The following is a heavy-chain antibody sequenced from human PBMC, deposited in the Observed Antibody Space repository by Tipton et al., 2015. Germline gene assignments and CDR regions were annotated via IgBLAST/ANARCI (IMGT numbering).Heavy chain of an antibody. CDR3: AKGLLGGSSAGWYFDL. Sequence: SLRLSCAASEFISSNNWMSWVRQAPGKGLEWVANINPTGSDKYYLDSVRGRFTISRDNAENSLYLQMSSLRAEDTAVYYCAKGLLGGSSAGWYFDLWGRGTPVTVSS. D-gene: IGHD6-13*01. CDR2: INPTGSDK. V-gene: IGHV3-7*03. J-gene: IGHJ2*01. CDR1: EFISSNNW.